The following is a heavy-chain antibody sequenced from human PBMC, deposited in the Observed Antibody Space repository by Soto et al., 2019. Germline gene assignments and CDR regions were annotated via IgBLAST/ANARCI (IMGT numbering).Heavy chain of an antibody. CDR1: GFTYGSHS. CDR2: ITRNGYST. Sequence: GGSLRLSCAASGFTYGSHSMHWVRQAPGKGLEYVSAITRNGYSTYYANSVKGRFTISRDNSKNTLYLQTGSLTTEDTAVYYCAREFVGATAGFVDYWGQGTLVTVSS. CDR3: AREFVGATAGFVDY. V-gene: IGHV3-64*01. J-gene: IGHJ4*02. D-gene: IGHD6-13*01.